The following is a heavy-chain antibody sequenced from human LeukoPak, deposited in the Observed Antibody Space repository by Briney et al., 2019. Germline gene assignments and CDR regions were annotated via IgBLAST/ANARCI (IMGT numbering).Heavy chain of an antibody. CDR3: ARGSGRYSGGIDV. CDR2: ISSRSSDT. D-gene: IGHD3-10*01. J-gene: IGHJ6*02. Sequence: GGSLRLSCAASGFTFSSYAMSWVRQAPGKGLEWVSHISSRSSDTYYADSVKGRFTISRDNAKNSLYLQMNSLRAEDTAVYYCARGSGRYSGGIDVWGQGTTVTVSS. CDR1: GFTFSSYA. V-gene: IGHV3-21*05.